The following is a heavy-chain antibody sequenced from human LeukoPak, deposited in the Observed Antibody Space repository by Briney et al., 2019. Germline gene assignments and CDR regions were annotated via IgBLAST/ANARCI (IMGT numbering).Heavy chain of an antibody. CDR2: ISGSDTTT. CDR1: GFSFSVYE. V-gene: IGHV3-48*03. CDR3: VRLRRNSDTSGFYYYYDF. J-gene: IGHJ4*02. D-gene: IGHD3-22*01. Sequence: PGGSLRLSCAASGFSFSVYEMHWVRQAPGKGLEWIADISGSDTTTYYADSVKGRFTISRDNAKNSLYLQMNSLRAEDTAVYYCVRLRRNSDTSGFYYYYDFWGQGTLVTVSS.